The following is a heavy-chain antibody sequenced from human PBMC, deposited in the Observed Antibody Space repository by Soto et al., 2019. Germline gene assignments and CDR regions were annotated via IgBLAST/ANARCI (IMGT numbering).Heavy chain of an antibody. CDR3: ARDRKNSSWYGYFDL. J-gene: IGHJ2*01. Sequence: QVQLVQSGAEVKKPGSSVKVSCKASGGTFSSYAISWVRQAPGQGHEWMGGIIPIFGTANYAQKFQGRVTSTADESASTAYMELSSLRSEDTAVYYCARDRKNSSWYGYFDLWGRGTLVTVSS. V-gene: IGHV1-69*12. CDR1: GGTFSSYA. CDR2: IIPIFGTA. D-gene: IGHD6-13*01.